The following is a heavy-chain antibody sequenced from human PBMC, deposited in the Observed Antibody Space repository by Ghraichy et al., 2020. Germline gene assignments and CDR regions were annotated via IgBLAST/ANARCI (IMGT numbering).Heavy chain of an antibody. Sequence: SETLSLTCTVSGGSISSGSYYWSWIRQPAGKGLEWIGRIYTSGSTNYKPSLKSRVTISVDTSKNQFSLKLSSVTAADTAVYYCARGRWLQDGDYFDYWGQGTLVTVSS. CDR1: GGSISSGSYY. CDR3: ARGRWLQDGDYFDY. CDR2: IYTSGST. J-gene: IGHJ4*02. V-gene: IGHV4-61*02. D-gene: IGHD5-24*01.